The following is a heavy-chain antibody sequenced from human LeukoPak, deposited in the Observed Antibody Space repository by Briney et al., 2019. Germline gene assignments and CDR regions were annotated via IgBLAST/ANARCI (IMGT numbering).Heavy chain of an antibody. Sequence: TGGSLRLSCAASGFTFDDYALHWVRQAPGKGLEWVSGISWNSGSIGYADSVKGRFTISRDNAKNSLYLQMNSLRAEDTALYYCAKDRIYDSSGGGFDYWGQGTLVTVSS. CDR3: AKDRIYDSSGGGFDY. D-gene: IGHD3-22*01. CDR1: GFTFDDYA. CDR2: ISWNSGSI. V-gene: IGHV3-9*01. J-gene: IGHJ4*02.